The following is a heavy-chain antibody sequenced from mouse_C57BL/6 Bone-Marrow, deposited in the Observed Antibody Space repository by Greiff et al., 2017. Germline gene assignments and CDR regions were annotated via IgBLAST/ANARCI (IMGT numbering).Heavy chain of an antibody. CDR3: ASSAPYYSNY. CDR1: GYSITSGSY. J-gene: IGHJ4*01. Sequence: EVQLMESGPGLVKPSQSLSLTCSVTGYSITSGSYWNWIRQFPGNKLEWTGYISYDGSNNYTPSLKNRISITRDTSKNQFFLKLSSVTTEDTATYYCASSAPYYSNYWGQGTSVTVSA. D-gene: IGHD2-5*01. V-gene: IGHV3-6*01. CDR2: ISYDGSN.